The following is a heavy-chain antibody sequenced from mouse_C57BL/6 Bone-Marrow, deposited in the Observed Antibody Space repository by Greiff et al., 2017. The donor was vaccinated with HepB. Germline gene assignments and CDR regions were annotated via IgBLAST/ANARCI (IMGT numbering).Heavy chain of an antibody. J-gene: IGHJ2*01. Sequence: VQLQQSGPGLVKPSQSLSLTCSVTGYSITSGYYWNWIRQFPGNKLEWMGYISYDGSNNSNPSLKNRISNTRDTSKNQFFLKLNSVTTEDTATYYCARAGPGGYWGQGTTLTVSS. CDR2: ISYDGSN. V-gene: IGHV3-6*01. CDR3: ARAGPGGY. D-gene: IGHD1-1*02. CDR1: GYSITSGYY.